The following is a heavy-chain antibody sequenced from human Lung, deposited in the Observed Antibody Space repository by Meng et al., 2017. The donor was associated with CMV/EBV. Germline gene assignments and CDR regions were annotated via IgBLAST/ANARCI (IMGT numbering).Heavy chain of an antibody. D-gene: IGHD6-13*01. Sequence: GESXKISCKGSGYNFDNYWIGWVRQMPGKGLEWMGLIYPGDSDTRYSPAFQGQVTIPADKSISTAYRQWSGLKASDTAMYYCARRGSTWCVDYWGQGTLVTVSS. V-gene: IGHV5-51*01. CDR3: ARRGSTWCVDY. CDR1: GYNFDNYW. J-gene: IGHJ4*02. CDR2: IYPGDSDT.